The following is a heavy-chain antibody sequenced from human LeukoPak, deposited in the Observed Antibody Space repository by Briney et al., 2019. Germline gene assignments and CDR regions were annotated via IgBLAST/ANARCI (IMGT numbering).Heavy chain of an antibody. V-gene: IGHV1-8*02. CDR2: MNPNSGNT. Sequence: ASVKVSCKASGYTFTSYDINWVRQATGQGLEWLGWMNPNSGNTGYAQKLQGRVTMTTDTSTSTAYMGLRSLRSDDTAVYYCARDHGFGDGYKAGYFDYWGQGTLVTVSS. D-gene: IGHD5-24*01. J-gene: IGHJ4*02. CDR1: GYTFTSYD. CDR3: ARDHGFGDGYKAGYFDY.